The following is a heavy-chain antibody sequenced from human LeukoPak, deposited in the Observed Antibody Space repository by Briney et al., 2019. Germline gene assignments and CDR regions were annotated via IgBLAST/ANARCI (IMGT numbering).Heavy chain of an antibody. Sequence: NPGGSLRLSCAASGFNFSSYGMHWVRQAPGKGLEWVSYISSSGSTIYYADSVKGRFTISRDNSKNTLYLQMNSLRAEDTAVYYCARVVVVAATPGISWFDPWGQGTLVTVSS. J-gene: IGHJ5*02. CDR1: GFNFSSYG. CDR3: ARVVVVAATPGISWFDP. V-gene: IGHV3-48*01. CDR2: ISSSGSTI. D-gene: IGHD2-15*01.